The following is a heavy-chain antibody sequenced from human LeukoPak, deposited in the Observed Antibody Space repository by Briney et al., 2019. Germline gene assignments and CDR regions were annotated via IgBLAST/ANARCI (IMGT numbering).Heavy chain of an antibody. J-gene: IGHJ5*02. CDR2: INHSAST. D-gene: IGHD2-8*02. CDR3: AREVEYCSGGDCYTRWFDP. CDR1: GGSFSDYY. Sequence: PSETLSLTCAVYGGSFSDYYWSWIRQPPGKGLKWIGEINHSASTNYNPSLKSRVAISVDTSKNQFSLKLSSVTAADMAVYYCAREVEYCSGGDCYTRWFDPWGQGTLVTVSS. V-gene: IGHV4-34*01.